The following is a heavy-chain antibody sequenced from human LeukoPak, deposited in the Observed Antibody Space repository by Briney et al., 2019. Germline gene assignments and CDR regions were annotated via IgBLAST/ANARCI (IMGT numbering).Heavy chain of an antibody. CDR1: GIAVSGSY. CDR2: IYSGGNT. D-gene: IGHD3-16*01. Sequence: GGSLRLSCAPSGIAVSGSYMSWVRQAPGKGLEWVSVIYSGGNTYYADSVKGRFTISRDNAKNSLYLQMNSLRAEDTAVYYCAREEGGTLVFAFDYWGQGTLVTVSS. CDR3: AREEGGTLVFAFDY. J-gene: IGHJ4*02. V-gene: IGHV3-53*01.